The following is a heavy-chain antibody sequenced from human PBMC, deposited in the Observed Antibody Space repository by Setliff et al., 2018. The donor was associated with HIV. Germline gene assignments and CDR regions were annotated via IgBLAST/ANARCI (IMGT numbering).Heavy chain of an antibody. V-gene: IGHV3-53*01. CDR1: EVIVSNNY. Sequence: QPGGSLRLSCAVSEVIVSNNYMSWVRQAPGKGLEWVSVIYSGGSTDHADSVKGRFTISRDNSKNTVYLQMTSLRAEDTAVYYCARSPGMFDYWGQGTPVTVSS. J-gene: IGHJ4*02. D-gene: IGHD1-1*01. CDR2: IYSGGST. CDR3: ARSPGMFDY.